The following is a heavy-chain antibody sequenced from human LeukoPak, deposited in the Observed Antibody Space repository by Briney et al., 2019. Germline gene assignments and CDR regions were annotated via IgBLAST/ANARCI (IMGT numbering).Heavy chain of an antibody. V-gene: IGHV3-23*01. D-gene: IGHD6-19*01. CDR2: IGGSGDKT. CDR1: GFIFNRNA. CDR3: VRRGDASSGWGDHDF. J-gene: IGHJ4*02. Sequence: GGSLRLSCAASGFIFNRNAISWVRQAPGKGLERVSTIGGSGDKTFYADSVKGRFTISRDNSKNMVHLQMNSLTGEDTALYYCVRRGDASSGWGDHDFWGQGALVTVSS.